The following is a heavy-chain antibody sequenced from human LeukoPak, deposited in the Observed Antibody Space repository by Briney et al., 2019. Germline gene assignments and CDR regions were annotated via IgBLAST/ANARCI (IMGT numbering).Heavy chain of an antibody. D-gene: IGHD4-17*01. Sequence: GASVKVSCKASGYTFTGYYMHWVRQAPGQGLEWMGWINPNSGGTNYAQKFQGRVTMTRDTSISTAYMELSRLRSDDTAVYYCARAGGETTVTAFPTPRLEDLGFSAPRYWGQGTLVTVSS. V-gene: IGHV1-2*02. CDR3: ARAGGETTVTAFPTPRLEDLGFSAPRY. CDR1: GYTFTGYY. J-gene: IGHJ4*02. CDR2: INPNSGGT.